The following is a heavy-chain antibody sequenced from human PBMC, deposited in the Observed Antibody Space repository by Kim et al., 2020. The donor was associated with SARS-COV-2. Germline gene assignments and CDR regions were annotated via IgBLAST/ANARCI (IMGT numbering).Heavy chain of an antibody. CDR2: INAGNGNT. J-gene: IGHJ4*02. Sequence: ASVKVSCKASGYTFTSYAMHWVRQAPGQRLEWMGWINAGNGNTKYSQKFQGRVTITRDTSASTAYMELSSLRSEDTAVYYCARNIKSSSWLGYWGQGTLVTVSS. D-gene: IGHD6-13*01. CDR3: ARNIKSSSWLGY. CDR1: GYTFTSYA. V-gene: IGHV1-3*01.